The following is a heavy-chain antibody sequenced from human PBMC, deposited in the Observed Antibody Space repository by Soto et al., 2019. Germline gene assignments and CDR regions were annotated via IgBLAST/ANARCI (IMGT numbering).Heavy chain of an antibody. CDR1: GGTFSSYT. J-gene: IGHJ6*02. Sequence: QVQLVQSGAEVKKPGSSVKVSCKASGGTFSSYTISWVRQAPGQGLEWMGRIIPILGIANYAQKFQGRVTITADKSTSTAYMELSSLRSEDTAVYYCARDRGTPPHYYYGMDVWGQGTMVTVSS. CDR2: IIPILGIA. CDR3: ARDRGTPPHYYYGMDV. D-gene: IGHD3-10*01. V-gene: IGHV1-69*08.